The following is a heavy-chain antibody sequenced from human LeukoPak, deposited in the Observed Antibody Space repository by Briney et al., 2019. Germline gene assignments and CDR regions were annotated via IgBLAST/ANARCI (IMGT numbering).Heavy chain of an antibody. CDR1: GFTFSGYA. CDR3: AKFYDILTGYFDY. V-gene: IGHV3-23*01. D-gene: IGHD3-9*01. J-gene: IGHJ4*02. CDR2: ISGGGGST. Sequence: PGGSLRLSCAASGFTFSGYAMSWVRQSPGKGREWVSAISGGGGSTYYAEFVKGRFTISRDDSKNTLYLQMNSLRAEDTAVYYCAKFYDILTGYFDYWGQGTLATVSS.